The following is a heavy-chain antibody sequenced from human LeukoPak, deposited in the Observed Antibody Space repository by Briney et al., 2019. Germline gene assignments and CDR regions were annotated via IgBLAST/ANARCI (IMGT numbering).Heavy chain of an antibody. J-gene: IGHJ4*02. Sequence: SETLSLTCTVSGGSISSGSYYWSWIRQPAGKGLEWIGRIYTSGSTNYNPPLKSRVTISVDTSKNQFSLKLSSVTAADTAVYYCARQEVWSSGRRLEFDYWGQGTLVTVSS. CDR1: GGSISSGSYY. CDR3: ARQEVWSSGRRLEFDY. V-gene: IGHV4-61*02. CDR2: IYTSGST. D-gene: IGHD6-19*01.